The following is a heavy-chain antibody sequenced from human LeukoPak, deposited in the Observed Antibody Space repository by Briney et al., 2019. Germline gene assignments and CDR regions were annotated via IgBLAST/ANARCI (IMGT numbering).Heavy chain of an antibody. CDR1: GGSFSGYY. CDR2: INHSGST. D-gene: IGHD2-2*01. V-gene: IGHV4-34*01. J-gene: IGHJ4*02. Sequence: KPSETLSLTCAVYGGSFSGYYWSWIRQPPGKGLEWIGEINHSGSTNYNPSLKSRVTISVDTSKNQFSLKLSSVTAADTAVYYCARESVVPAAGSFDWGQGTLVTVSS. CDR3: ARESVVPAAGSFD.